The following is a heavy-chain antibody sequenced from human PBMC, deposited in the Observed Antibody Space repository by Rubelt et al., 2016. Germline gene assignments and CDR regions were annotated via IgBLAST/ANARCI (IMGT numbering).Heavy chain of an antibody. D-gene: IGHD5-18*01. Sequence: QVQLVQSGAEVKKPGASVKVSCKASGYTFTSYAMHWVRQVPGQRLEWMGWINAGNGNTKYSQKFQGKVTITRDTSASTAYMELSSLRSEDTAVYYCARSKDTAMVTDADWYFDLWGRGTLVTVSS. V-gene: IGHV1-3*01. CDR1: GYTFTSYA. CDR3: ARSKDTAMVTDADWYFDL. CDR2: INAGNGNT. J-gene: IGHJ2*01.